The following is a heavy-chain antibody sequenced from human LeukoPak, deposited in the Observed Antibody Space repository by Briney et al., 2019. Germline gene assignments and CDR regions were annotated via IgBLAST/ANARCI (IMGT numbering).Heavy chain of an antibody. CDR2: IYYSGST. Sequence: SETLSLTCTVSGGSMSSYYWSWIRQPPGKGLEWIGYIYYSGSTKYNPPLKSRVTISVDTSKNQFSLKLSSVTAADTAVYYCARGARAGYNLEPFDYWGQGTLVTVSS. V-gene: IGHV4-59*08. D-gene: IGHD5-24*01. CDR1: GGSMSSYY. CDR3: ARGARAGYNLEPFDY. J-gene: IGHJ4*02.